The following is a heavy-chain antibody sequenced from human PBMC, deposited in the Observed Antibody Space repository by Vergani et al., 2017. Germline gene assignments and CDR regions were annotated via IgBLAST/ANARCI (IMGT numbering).Heavy chain of an antibody. CDR1: GGTFSSYA. Sequence: QVQLVQSGAEVKKPGSSVKVSCKASGGTFSSYAISWVRQAPGQGLEWMGGIIPIFGTANYAQKFQGRVTITADESTSTAYMELSSLRSEDTAVYYCARVYISSSYITYYYYYMGVWGKGTTVTVSS. CDR3: ARVYISSSYITYYYYYMGV. J-gene: IGHJ6*03. D-gene: IGHD6-6*01. V-gene: IGHV1-69*01. CDR2: IIPIFGTA.